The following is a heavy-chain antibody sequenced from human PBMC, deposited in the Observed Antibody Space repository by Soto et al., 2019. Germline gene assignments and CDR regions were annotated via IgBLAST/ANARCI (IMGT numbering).Heavy chain of an antibody. D-gene: IGHD3-22*01. V-gene: IGHV3-49*04. CDR1: GFTFGDYA. CDR3: TSSHSGYYCVPDY. Sequence: GGSLRLSCTASGFTFGDYAMSWVRHAPGKGLEWVGFIRSKAYGGTTEYAASVKGRFTISRDDSKSIAYLQMNSLKTEDTAVYYCTSSHSGYYCVPDYWGQGTLVTVSS. CDR2: IRSKAYGGTT. J-gene: IGHJ4*02.